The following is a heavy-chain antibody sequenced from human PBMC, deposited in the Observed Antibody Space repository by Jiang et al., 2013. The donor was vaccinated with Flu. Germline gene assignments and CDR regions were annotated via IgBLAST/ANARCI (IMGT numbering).Heavy chain of an antibody. J-gene: IGHJ4*02. V-gene: IGHV4-34*01. D-gene: IGHD3-22*01. CDR1: SDYY. CDR2: INHSGGT. Sequence: SDYYWSWIRQPPGKGLEWIGEINHSGGTNYNPSLKSRVTIPVDTSKNQFSLKLSSVTAADTAVYYCARGRGGYYDSSGYYFLYWGQGTLVTVSS. CDR3: ARGRGGYYDSSGYYFLY.